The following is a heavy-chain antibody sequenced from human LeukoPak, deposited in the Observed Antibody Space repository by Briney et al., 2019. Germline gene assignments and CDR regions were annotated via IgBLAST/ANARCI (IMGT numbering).Heavy chain of an antibody. CDR2: ISSSSSYI. J-gene: IGHJ4*02. CDR3: ARAYDFWSGYLIDY. Sequence: PGGSLRLSCAASGFTFSSYSMNWVRQAPEKGLEWVSSISSSSSYIYYADSVKGRFTISRDNAKNSLYLQMNSLRAEDTAVYYCARAYDFWSGYLIDYWGQGTLVTVSS. V-gene: IGHV3-21*01. CDR1: GFTFSSYS. D-gene: IGHD3-3*01.